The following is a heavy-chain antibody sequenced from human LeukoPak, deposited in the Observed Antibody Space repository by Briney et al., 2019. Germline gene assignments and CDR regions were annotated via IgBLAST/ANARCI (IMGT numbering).Heavy chain of an antibody. D-gene: IGHD6-13*01. CDR2: IKQDGSEK. V-gene: IGHV3-7*01. J-gene: IGHJ5*02. Sequence: GGSLRLSCAASGFTFSSYWMSWVRQAPGKGLEWVANIKQDGSEKYYVDSVKGRFTISRDNAKNSLYLQMNSLRAEDTAVYYCARVIGLAAAAPTDPWGQGTLVTVSS. CDR3: ARVIGLAAAAPTDP. CDR1: GFTFSSYW.